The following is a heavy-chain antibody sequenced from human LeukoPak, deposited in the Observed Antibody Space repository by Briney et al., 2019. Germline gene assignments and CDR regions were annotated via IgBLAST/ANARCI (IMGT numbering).Heavy chain of an antibody. CDR2: ISSSSTTV. J-gene: IGHJ4*02. Sequence: GGSLRLSCAASGFNFSRYTMNWVRRAPGKGLEWISDISSSSTTVHYADSVKGRFTISRDNAKNSLYLQMNNLRAEDTAVYYCARDPREWGLPYFDCWGLGTLVTVSS. CDR1: GFNFSRYT. V-gene: IGHV3-48*01. CDR3: ARDPREWGLPYFDC. D-gene: IGHD1-26*01.